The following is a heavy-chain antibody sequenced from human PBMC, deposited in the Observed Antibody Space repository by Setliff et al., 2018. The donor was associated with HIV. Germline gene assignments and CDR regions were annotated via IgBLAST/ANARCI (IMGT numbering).Heavy chain of an antibody. J-gene: IGHJ6*03. CDR1: GYNFTNYA. CDR3: SRGDQWRLLGSYYYYYSMDV. V-gene: IGHV1-3*01. Sequence: GASVKVSCKASGYNFTNYAMHWVRQAPGQRLEWMGWINAGNGNTKYSQKFQGRVIITRDTSARTAYMELISRRSEDAAVYYCSRGDQWRLLGSYYYYYSMDVWGKGTTVTVSS. CDR2: INAGNGNT. D-gene: IGHD6-19*01.